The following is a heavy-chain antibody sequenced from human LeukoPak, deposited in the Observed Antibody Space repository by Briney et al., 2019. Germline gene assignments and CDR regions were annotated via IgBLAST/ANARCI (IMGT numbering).Heavy chain of an antibody. D-gene: IGHD3-16*01. CDR2: IYYSGST. J-gene: IGHJ4*02. CDR1: GGSISSSSYY. V-gene: IGHV4-61*05. Sequence: PSETLSLTCTVSGGSISSSSYYWGWIRQPPGKGLEWIGYIYYSGSTNYNPSLKSRATISVDTSKNQFSLKLSSVTAADTAVYYCARGSYDYVWGTSSFIDYWGQGTLVTVSS. CDR3: ARGSYDYVWGTSSFIDY.